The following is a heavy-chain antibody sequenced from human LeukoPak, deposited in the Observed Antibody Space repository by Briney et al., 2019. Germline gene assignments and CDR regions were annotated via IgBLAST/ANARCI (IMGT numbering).Heavy chain of an antibody. J-gene: IGHJ4*02. Sequence: SVKVSCKASGGTFSKYSISWVRQRPGQGLEWMGGIIPIFGTANYAQKFQGRVTITADESTSTAYMELSSLRSEDTAVYYCARDRVGGSPGALDYWGQGTLVTVSS. CDR3: ARDRVGGSPGALDY. D-gene: IGHD1-26*01. CDR2: IIPIFGTA. CDR1: GGTFSKYS. V-gene: IGHV1-69*01.